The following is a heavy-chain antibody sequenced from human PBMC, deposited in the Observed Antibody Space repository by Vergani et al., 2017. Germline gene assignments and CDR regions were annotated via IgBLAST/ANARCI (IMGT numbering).Heavy chain of an antibody. CDR1: GYTFTSNY. Sequence: QVQLVQSGAEVKKPGASVKVSCKASGYTFTSNYMHWVRQAPGQGLEWMGIINPSGGSTSYAQKFQGRVTMTRDTSTSTVYMELSSLRSEDTALYYCARVAARGYYYYYMDVWGKGTTVTVSS. CDR3: ARVAARGYYYYYMDV. D-gene: IGHD6-6*01. V-gene: IGHV1-46*03. CDR2: INPSGGST. J-gene: IGHJ6*03.